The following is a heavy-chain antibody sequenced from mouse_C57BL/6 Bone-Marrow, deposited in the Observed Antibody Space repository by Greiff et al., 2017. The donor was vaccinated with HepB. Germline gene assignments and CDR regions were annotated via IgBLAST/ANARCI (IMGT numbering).Heavy chain of an antibody. V-gene: IGHV1-15*01. J-gene: IGHJ3*01. CDR1: GYTFTDYE. CDR3: TRYYYGSSKGFAY. D-gene: IGHD1-1*01. Sequence: VKLQQSGAELVRPGASVTLSCKASGYTFTDYEMHWVKQTPVHGLEWIGAIDPETGGTAYNQKFKGKAILTADKSSSTAYMELRNLTSEDSAVYYCTRYYYGSSKGFAYWGQGTLVTVSA. CDR2: IDPETGGT.